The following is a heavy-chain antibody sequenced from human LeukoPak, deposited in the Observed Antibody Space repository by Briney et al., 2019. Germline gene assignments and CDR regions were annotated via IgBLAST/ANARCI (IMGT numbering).Heavy chain of an antibody. CDR3: AKVLRSTWLLLAPVDY. J-gene: IGHJ4*02. V-gene: IGHV3-23*01. D-gene: IGHD2-15*01. Sequence: PGGSLRLSCAASGFTFSSYAMSWVRQPPRKGLEWVSAISGSGGSTYYADSVKGRFTISRDNSKNTLYLQMNSLRAEDTAVYYCAKVLRSTWLLLAPVDYWGQGTLVTVSS. CDR2: ISGSGGST. CDR1: GFTFSSYA.